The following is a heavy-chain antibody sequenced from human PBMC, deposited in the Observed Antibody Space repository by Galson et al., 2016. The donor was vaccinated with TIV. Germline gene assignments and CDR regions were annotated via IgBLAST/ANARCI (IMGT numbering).Heavy chain of an antibody. CDR2: ISHFRSS. Sequence: SETLSLTCGVYGGSVSGYYWGWFRQPPGKGLEWIGEISHFRSSNYNPSLKSRLTISIDTPKKQFSLSLRSVTAADTALYYCARVASCGGTCYYFDSWGQGTLVAVSS. V-gene: IGHV4-34*01. CDR3: ARVASCGGTCYYFDS. CDR1: GGSVSGYY. D-gene: IGHD2-21*01. J-gene: IGHJ4*02.